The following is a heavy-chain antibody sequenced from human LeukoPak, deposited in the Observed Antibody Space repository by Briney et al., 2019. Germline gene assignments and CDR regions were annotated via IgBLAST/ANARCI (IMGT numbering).Heavy chain of an antibody. CDR1: GFTFSSYS. CDR3: ARDRSTTMIVVGDDAFDI. V-gene: IGHV3-21*01. Sequence: GGSLRLSCAASGFTFSSYSMNWVRQAPGKGLEWVSSISSSSSYIYYADSVKGRFTISRDNAKNSLYLQMNSLRAEDTAVYCCARDRSTTMIVVGDDAFDIWGQGTMVTVSS. D-gene: IGHD3-22*01. CDR2: ISSSSSYI. J-gene: IGHJ3*02.